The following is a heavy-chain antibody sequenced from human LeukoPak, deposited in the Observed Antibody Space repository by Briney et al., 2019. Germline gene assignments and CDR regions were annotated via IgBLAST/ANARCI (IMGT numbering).Heavy chain of an antibody. CDR1: GFTFNNYW. Sequence: PGGSLRLSCAASGFTFNNYWMYWVRQAPGKGLVWVSRINSDGSSTSDGSVTTYADSVKGRFTISRDNAKNTVYLQMNSLRAEDTAVYYCARSSSAAPLDKWGQGTLVTVSS. D-gene: IGHD6-13*01. CDR2: INSDGSSTSDGSVT. CDR3: ARSSSAAPLDK. J-gene: IGHJ4*02. V-gene: IGHV3-74*01.